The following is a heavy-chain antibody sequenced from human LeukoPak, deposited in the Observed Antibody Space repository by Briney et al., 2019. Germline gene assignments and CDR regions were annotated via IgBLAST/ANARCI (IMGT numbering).Heavy chain of an antibody. J-gene: IGHJ4*02. V-gene: IGHV3-48*01. CDR1: GFTFSSYS. D-gene: IGHD6-13*01. Sequence: GGSLRLSCAASGFTFSSYSMNWVRQAPGKGLEWVSYISSSSSTIYYADSVKGRFTISRDNAKNSLYLQMNSLRAEDTAVYYCASRIAAAGIDYWGQGTLVTVSS. CDR3: ASRIAAAGIDY. CDR2: ISSSSSTI.